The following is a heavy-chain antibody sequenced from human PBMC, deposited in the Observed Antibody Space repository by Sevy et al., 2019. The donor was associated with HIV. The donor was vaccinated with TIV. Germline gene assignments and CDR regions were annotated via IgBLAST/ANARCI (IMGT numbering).Heavy chain of an antibody. V-gene: IGHV6-1*01. CDR2: TYYRSKWYN. CDR1: GDSVSSNSAA. D-gene: IGHD2-21*02. J-gene: IGHJ4*02. CDR3: AREEVYCGGDCSVNLFDY. Sequence: SQTLSLTCAISGDSVSSNSAAWNWIRQSPSRGLEWLGRTYYRSKWYNDYAVSVKSRITINPDTSKNQFSLQLNSVTPEETAVYYCAREEVYCGGDCSVNLFDYWGQGTLVTVSS.